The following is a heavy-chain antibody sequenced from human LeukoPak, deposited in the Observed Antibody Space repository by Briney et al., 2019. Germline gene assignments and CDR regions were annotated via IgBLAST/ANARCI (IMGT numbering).Heavy chain of an antibody. CDR2: INGNGGSR. D-gene: IGHD6-6*01. Sequence: GGSLRLSCAASGFTFSSYGMHWVRQAPGKGLEWVSGINGNGGSRGYAASVKGRFTISRDNANNSLYLQMNSLRAEDTALYYCARGSSFHNYWGQGTLVTVSS. CDR1: GFTFSSYG. J-gene: IGHJ4*02. V-gene: IGHV3-20*04. CDR3: ARGSSFHNY.